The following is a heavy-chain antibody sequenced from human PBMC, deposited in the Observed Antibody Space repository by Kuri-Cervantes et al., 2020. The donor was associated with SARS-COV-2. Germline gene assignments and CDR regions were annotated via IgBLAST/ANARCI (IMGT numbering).Heavy chain of an antibody. CDR2: IYSGGST. D-gene: IGHD3-22*01. J-gene: IGHJ4*02. CDR3: AKMGPVTDFEDSSGYYDY. CDR1: GFTVSSNY. V-gene: IGHV3-53*01. Sequence: GESLKISCAASGFTVSSNYMSWVRQAPGKGLEWVSVIYSGGSTYYADSVKGRFTISRDNSKNTLYLQMNSLRAEDTAVYYCAKMGPVTDFEDSSGYYDYWGQGTLVTVSS.